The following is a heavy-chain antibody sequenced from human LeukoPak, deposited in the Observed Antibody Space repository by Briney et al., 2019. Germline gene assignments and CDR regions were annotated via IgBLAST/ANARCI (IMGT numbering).Heavy chain of an antibody. J-gene: IGHJ4*02. CDR3: ARWVGATFGFDY. CDR1: GYTFTGYY. V-gene: IGHV1-2*04. CDR2: INPNSGGT. Sequence: WASVNVSCKASGYTFTGYYMHWGRQAPGQGLEWMGWINPNSGGTNYAQKFQGWVTMTRDTSISTAYMELSRLRSDDTAVYYCARWVGATFGFDYWGQGTLVTVSS. D-gene: IGHD1-26*01.